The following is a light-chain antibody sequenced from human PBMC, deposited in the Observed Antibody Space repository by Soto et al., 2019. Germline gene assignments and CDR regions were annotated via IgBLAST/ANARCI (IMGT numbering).Light chain of an antibody. CDR2: GAS. V-gene: IGKV3-20*01. Sequence: EIVLTQSPGTLSLSPGERATLSCRASQSVSSHLAWYQQRPGQAPRLLIYGASSRATGIPDRFSGSGSGTDFNLTISRLEPEDCALYYCQQYGNSPPLTFGGGTKVESK. CDR1: QSVSSH. CDR3: QQYGNSPPLT. J-gene: IGKJ4*01.